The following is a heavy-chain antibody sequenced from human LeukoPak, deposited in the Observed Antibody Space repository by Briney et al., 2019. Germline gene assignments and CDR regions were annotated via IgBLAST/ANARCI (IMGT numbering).Heavy chain of an antibody. CDR3: ARVRAAAKNYGMDV. V-gene: IGHV3-21*01. CDR2: ISSSSSYI. J-gene: IGHJ6*02. D-gene: IGHD6-13*01. Sequence: GGSLRLSCAASGFTFSSYSMNWVRQAPGKGLEWVSSISSSSSYIYYADSVKGRFTISRDNAKNSLYLQMNSLRAEDTAVYYCARVRAAAKNYGMDVWGQGTTVTVSS. CDR1: GFTFSSYS.